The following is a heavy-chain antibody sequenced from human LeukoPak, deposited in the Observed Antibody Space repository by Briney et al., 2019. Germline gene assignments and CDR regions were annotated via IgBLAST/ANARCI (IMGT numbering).Heavy chain of an antibody. CDR1: GGSFSGYY. CDR2: INHSGST. Sequence: KPSETLSLTCAVYGGSFSGYYWSWIRQPPGKGLGWIGEINHSGSTNHNPSLKSRVTISVDTSKNQFSLKLSSVTAADTAVYYCARGQRYCTNGVCLYYYYYYMDVWGKGTTVTVSS. CDR3: ARGQRYCTNGVCLYYYYYYMDV. V-gene: IGHV4-34*01. D-gene: IGHD2-8*01. J-gene: IGHJ6*03.